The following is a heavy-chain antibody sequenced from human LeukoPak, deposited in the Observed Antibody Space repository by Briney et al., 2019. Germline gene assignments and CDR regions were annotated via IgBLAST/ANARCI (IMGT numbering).Heavy chain of an antibody. CDR1: GGSISSYY. CDR3: ARGGYYGSGNDFRFDP. CDR2: IYTSGST. V-gene: IGHV4-4*07. J-gene: IGHJ5*02. Sequence: SETLSLTCIVSGGSISSYYWSWIRQPAGKGLEWIGRIYTSGSTNYNPSLKSRVTISVETSKNQFSLKLKSVTAADTAVYYCARGGYYGSGNDFRFDPWGQGTLVTVSS. D-gene: IGHD3-10*01.